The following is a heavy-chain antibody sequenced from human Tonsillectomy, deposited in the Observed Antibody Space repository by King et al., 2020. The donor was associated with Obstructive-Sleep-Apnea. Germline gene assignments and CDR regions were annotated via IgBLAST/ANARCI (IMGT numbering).Heavy chain of an antibody. D-gene: IGHD3-22*01. CDR2: ISSSSSTI. CDR3: ARADSSGPSEYYFDY. V-gene: IGHV3-48*04. Sequence: VQLVESGGGLVQPGGSLRLSCAASGFTFSSYSMNWVRQAPGRGLEWVSFISSSSSTIYYADSVKGRFTISRDNAKNSLYLQMNSLRAEDTAVFYCARADSSGPSEYYFDYWGQGTLVTVSS. CDR1: GFTFSSYS. J-gene: IGHJ4*02.